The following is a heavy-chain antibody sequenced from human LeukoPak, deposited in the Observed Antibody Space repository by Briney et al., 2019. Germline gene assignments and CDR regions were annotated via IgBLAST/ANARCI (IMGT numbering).Heavy chain of an antibody. CDR2: ISYSGRT. D-gene: IGHD6-19*01. V-gene: IGHV4-39*07. Sequence: PSETLSLTCTVSGGSISSSSYYWGWIRQPPGKGLEWIGTISYSGRTYYNPSLKSRVTISVDTSKNQFSLKLSSVTAADTAVYYCARGRIAVAGTPFFDYWGQGTLVTVSS. CDR1: GGSISSSSYY. CDR3: ARGRIAVAGTPFFDY. J-gene: IGHJ4*02.